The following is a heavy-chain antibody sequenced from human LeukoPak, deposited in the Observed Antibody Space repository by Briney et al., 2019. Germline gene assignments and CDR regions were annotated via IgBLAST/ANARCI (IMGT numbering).Heavy chain of an antibody. CDR2: INPNSAAT. CDR3: ARDRSADCSLDY. V-gene: IGHV1-2*02. Sequence: ASVRVSCKASGYTYTDYYMHWVRQAPGQGLGWMGWINPNSAATNYAQKFQGRVAMTRDTSISTAYMELSMLGSDDTAVYYCARDRSADCSLDYWGQGTLVTVSS. D-gene: IGHD2-21*02. J-gene: IGHJ4*02. CDR1: GYTYTDYY.